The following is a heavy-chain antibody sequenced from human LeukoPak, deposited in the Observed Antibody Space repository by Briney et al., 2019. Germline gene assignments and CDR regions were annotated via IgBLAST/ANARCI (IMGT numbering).Heavy chain of an antibody. J-gene: IGHJ4*02. Sequence: PGGSLRLSCAASGFTFSSYSMNWVRQAPGKGLEWVSYISSSSSTIYYADSVKGRFTISRDNAKNSLHLQMNSLRAEDTAVYYCARVGRDGFHWGQGTLVTVSS. V-gene: IGHV3-48*04. CDR1: GFTFSSYS. CDR2: ISSSSSTI. D-gene: IGHD5-24*01. CDR3: ARVGRDGFH.